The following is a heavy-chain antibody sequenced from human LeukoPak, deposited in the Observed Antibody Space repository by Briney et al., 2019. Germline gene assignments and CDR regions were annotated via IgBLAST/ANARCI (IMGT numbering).Heavy chain of an antibody. V-gene: IGHV3-9*01. CDR3: AKDINPKTHGMDV. Sequence: PGGSLRLSCAASGFTFDDYAMHWVRQAPGKGLEWVSGISWNSGSIGYADSVKGRFTISRDNAKNSLYLQMTSLRAEDTALYYCAKDINPKTHGMDVWGQGTTVTVSS. CDR1: GFTFDDYA. CDR2: ISWNSGSI. J-gene: IGHJ6*02. D-gene: IGHD1-14*01.